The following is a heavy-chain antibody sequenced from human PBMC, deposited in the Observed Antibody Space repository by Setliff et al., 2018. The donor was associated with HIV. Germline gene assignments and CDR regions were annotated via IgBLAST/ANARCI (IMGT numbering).Heavy chain of an antibody. V-gene: IGHV3-23*01. CDR3: AKHFLLWSNAFHI. Sequence: GGSLRLSCVASGFVFYSFDMNWVRQTPEKGLEWVSAISPGSDITYYADSVKGRFTISRNDAENSLFLQLNSLRDEDTAVYYCAKHFLLWSNAFHIWGQGTMVTVSS. J-gene: IGHJ3*02. D-gene: IGHD2-21*01. CDR1: GFVFYSFD. CDR2: ISPGSDIT.